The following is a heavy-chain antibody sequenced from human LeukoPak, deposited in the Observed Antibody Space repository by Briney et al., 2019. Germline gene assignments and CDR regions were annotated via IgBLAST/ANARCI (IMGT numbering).Heavy chain of an antibody. Sequence: SETLSLTRTVSGGSISSYYWSWIRQPAGKGLEWIGRIYTSGSTNYNPSLKSRVTMSVDTSKNHLSLKLSSVTAADTAVYYCAVNYGDDAFDIWGQGTMVAVSS. J-gene: IGHJ3*02. D-gene: IGHD4-17*01. CDR2: IYTSGST. CDR3: AVNYGDDAFDI. CDR1: GGSISSYY. V-gene: IGHV4-4*07.